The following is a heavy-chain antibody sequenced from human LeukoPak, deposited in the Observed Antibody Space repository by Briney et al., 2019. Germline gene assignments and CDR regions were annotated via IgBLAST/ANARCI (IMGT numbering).Heavy chain of an antibody. Sequence: PGGSLRLSCAASGFTFSSYAMSWVRQAPGKGLEWVSAISGSGGSTYYADSVKGRFTISRDNSKNTLYLQMNSLRAEDTAVYYCAKWVLDLYYYDSSALPADYWGQGTLVTVSS. CDR1: GFTFSSYA. V-gene: IGHV3-23*01. J-gene: IGHJ4*02. CDR2: ISGSGGST. D-gene: IGHD3-22*01. CDR3: AKWVLDLYYYDSSALPADY.